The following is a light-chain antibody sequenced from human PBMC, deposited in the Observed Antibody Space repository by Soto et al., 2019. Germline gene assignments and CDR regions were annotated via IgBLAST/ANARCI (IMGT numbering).Light chain of an antibody. V-gene: IGKV3-15*01. J-gene: IGKJ4*01. CDR3: QQYQNWPLT. CDR1: QSVSSN. CDR2: GAS. Sequence: EIVMTQSPATLYVSPGEGAKLSCRASQSVSSNLAWYQQKPGQAPRLLIYGASTRATGIPARFSGSGSGTEFTLSISSLQSEDVAVYYCQQYQNWPLTFGGGTKVDIK.